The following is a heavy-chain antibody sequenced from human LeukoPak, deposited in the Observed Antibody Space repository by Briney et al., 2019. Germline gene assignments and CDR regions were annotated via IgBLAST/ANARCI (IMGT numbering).Heavy chain of an antibody. V-gene: IGHV4-38-2*02. CDR3: ARDFLVAGR. J-gene: IGHJ4*02. D-gene: IGHD2-15*01. CDR1: GYSISSGYY. Sequence: SETLSLTCTVSGYSISSGYYWGWIRQPPGKGLEWIGSIYHSGSTYYNPSLKSRVTISVDTSKNQFSLKLSSVTAADTAVYYCARDFLVAGRWGQGTLVTVSS. CDR2: IYHSGST.